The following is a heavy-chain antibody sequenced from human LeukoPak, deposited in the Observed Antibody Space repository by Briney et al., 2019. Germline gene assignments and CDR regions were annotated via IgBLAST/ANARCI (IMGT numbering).Heavy chain of an antibody. CDR2: MNPNSGNT. J-gene: IGHJ5*02. CDR1: GYTFTSYD. D-gene: IGHD3-9*01. CDR3: AREGRYDILTGYYGYWFDP. Sequence: ASVKVSCKASGYTFTSYDINWVRQATGQGLEWMGWMNPNSGNTGYAQKLQGRVTMTTDTSTSTAYMELRSLRSDDTAVYYCAREGRYDILTGYYGYWFDPWGQGTLVTVSS. V-gene: IGHV1-8*01.